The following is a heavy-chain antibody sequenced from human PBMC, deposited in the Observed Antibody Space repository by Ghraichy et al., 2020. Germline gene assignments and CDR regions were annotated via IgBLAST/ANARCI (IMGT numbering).Heavy chain of an antibody. J-gene: IGHJ4*02. D-gene: IGHD6-19*01. V-gene: IGHV5-51*01. CDR2: IYPGDSDI. Sequence: GESLNISCKASGYIFVSFWIGWVRQMPGKGLEWMGFIYPGDSDIRYSPSFQGQVTISADKSINTAYLQWSSLKASDSAMYYCVRRERTEAGDGHGAPVAGLFDYWGQGSLVTVSS. CDR1: GYIFVSFW. CDR3: VRRERTEAGDGHGAPVAGLFDY.